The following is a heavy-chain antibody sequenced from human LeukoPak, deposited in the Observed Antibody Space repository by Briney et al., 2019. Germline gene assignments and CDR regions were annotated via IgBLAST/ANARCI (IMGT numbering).Heavy chain of an antibody. Sequence: SETLSLTCTVSGGSISSYYWSWIRQPPEKGLEWIGYIYYSGSTNYNPSLRSRVTIPVDTSRNQFSLKLSSVTAADTAVYYCARRDSSGYYPDAFGIWGQGTMVTVSS. D-gene: IGHD3-22*01. CDR3: ARRDSSGYYPDAFGI. CDR2: IYYSGST. J-gene: IGHJ3*02. CDR1: GGSISSYY. V-gene: IGHV4-59*01.